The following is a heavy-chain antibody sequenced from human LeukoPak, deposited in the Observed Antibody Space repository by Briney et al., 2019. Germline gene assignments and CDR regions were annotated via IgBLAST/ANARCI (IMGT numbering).Heavy chain of an antibody. CDR1: GFIFSIYN. V-gene: IGHV3-21*01. Sequence: GGSLRLSCVASGFIFSIYNMNWVRQAPGKGLEWVSSISSSTNSIHYADSVKGRFTISRDNARKSLFLQLNSLRDEDTALYYCARQFGSRGFDNWGQGTLVTVSS. CDR3: ARQFGSRGFDN. CDR2: ISSSTNSI. D-gene: IGHD3-10*01. J-gene: IGHJ4*02.